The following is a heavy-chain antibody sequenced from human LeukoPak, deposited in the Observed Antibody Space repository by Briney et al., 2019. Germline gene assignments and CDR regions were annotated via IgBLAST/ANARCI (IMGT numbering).Heavy chain of an antibody. CDR3: ARDGRNLIVVI. CDR1: GYSISSGYY. Sequence: SETLSLTCTVSGYSISSGYYWGWIRQPPGKGLEWIGSIYHSGSTYYNPSLKSRVTISVDTSKNQSSLKLSSVTAADRAVYYCARDGRNLIVVIWGQGTLVTVSS. CDR2: IYHSGST. J-gene: IGHJ1*01. V-gene: IGHV4-38-2*02. D-gene: IGHD3-22*01.